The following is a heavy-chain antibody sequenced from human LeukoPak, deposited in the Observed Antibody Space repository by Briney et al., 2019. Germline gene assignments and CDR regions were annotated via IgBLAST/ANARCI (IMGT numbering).Heavy chain of an antibody. D-gene: IGHD3-22*01. CDR1: GIALSNYG. V-gene: IGHV3-23*01. CDR3: AKRGVVIRVILVGFHKEAYCFDS. Sequence: GGSLRLSCRVSGIALSNYGMSWVRQAPGKGLEWVAGISGSGGSTNYADSVKGRFTISRDNPKNTLYLQMTSLRAEDTAVYFCAKRGVVIRVILVGFHKEAYCFDSWGQGALATVSS. CDR2: ISGSGGST. J-gene: IGHJ4*02.